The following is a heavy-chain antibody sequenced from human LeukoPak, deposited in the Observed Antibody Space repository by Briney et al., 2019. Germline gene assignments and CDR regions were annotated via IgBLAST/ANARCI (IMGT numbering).Heavy chain of an antibody. CDR1: GYTFTDYF. D-gene: IGHD1-14*01. CDR3: ARITGNWYFDL. Sequence: GASVKISCKTSGYTFTDYFMHWVRQAPGQGLEWMGRINPNSGATDLPQSFQGRLTMTRDTSIKTAYMELKSLRRNDTAVYFCARITGNWYFDLWGRGTLVTVSS. J-gene: IGHJ2*01. V-gene: IGHV1-2*02. CDR2: INPNSGAT.